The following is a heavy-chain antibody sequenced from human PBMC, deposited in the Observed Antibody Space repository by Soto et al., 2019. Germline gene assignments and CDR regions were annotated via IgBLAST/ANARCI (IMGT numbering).Heavy chain of an antibody. V-gene: IGHV4-59*01. D-gene: IGHD2-15*01. CDR1: GDSISNYF. J-gene: IGHJ6*02. CDR3: ARDRTTMGYSQYYFYGMDV. Sequence: QVQLQESRTGLVKPSETLSLTCTVSGDSISNYFWSWIRQPPGKGLEWIGYIHYSGSTKYNPSLKSRVTISVDTSKNQFSLKLSSVTAADTAIYYCARDRTTMGYSQYYFYGMDVWGQGTTVTVSS. CDR2: IHYSGST.